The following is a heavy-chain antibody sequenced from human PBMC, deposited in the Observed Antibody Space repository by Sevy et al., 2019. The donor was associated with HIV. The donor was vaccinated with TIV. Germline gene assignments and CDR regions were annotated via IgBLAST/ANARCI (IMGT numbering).Heavy chain of an antibody. D-gene: IGHD3-16*02. J-gene: IGHJ4*02. CDR1: GFTFSSYG. V-gene: IGHV3-33*01. CDR3: AREPYYDYVWGSYRYNPFDY. CDR2: IWYDGSNK. Sequence: GGSLRLSCAASGFTFSSYGMHWVRQAPGKGLEWVAVIWYDGSNKYYADSVKGRFTISRDNSKNTLYLQMNSLRAEDTAVYYCAREPYYDYVWGSYRYNPFDYWGLETLVTVSS.